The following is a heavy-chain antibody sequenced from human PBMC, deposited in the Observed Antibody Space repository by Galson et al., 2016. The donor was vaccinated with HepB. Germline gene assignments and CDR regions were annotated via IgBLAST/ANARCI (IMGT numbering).Heavy chain of an antibody. J-gene: IGHJ3*02. CDR3: ARSPPPATPTAGSLDI. CDR1: RFTLTTYA. Sequence: SLRLSCATSRFTLTTYAIHWVRQAPGKGLEWLAVIWFDGINKFYADSVKGRFTISRDDSKITVYLQMNSLRVEDTAVYYCARSPPPATPTAGSLDIWGQGTVLTVSS. V-gene: IGHV3-33*01. CDR2: IWFDGINK.